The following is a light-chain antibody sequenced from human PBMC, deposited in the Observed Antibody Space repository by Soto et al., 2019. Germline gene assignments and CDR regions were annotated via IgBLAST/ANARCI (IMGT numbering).Light chain of an antibody. J-gene: IGKJ1*01. CDR3: QQYNSFSWT. CDR2: KAS. V-gene: IGKV1-5*03. Sequence: DIQMTQSPSTLSASVGDRVTITCRASQSITYWLAWYQQKPGKAPKLLIYKASSLESGVPSRFSGSGSGTEFTLTISNLQPDDFATYYCQQYNSFSWTFGQGTKVEIK. CDR1: QSITYW.